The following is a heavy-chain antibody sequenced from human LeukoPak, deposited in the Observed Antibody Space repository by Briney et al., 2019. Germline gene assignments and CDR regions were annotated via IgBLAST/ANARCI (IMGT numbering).Heavy chain of an antibody. CDR2: ISGSGGST. J-gene: IGHJ6*02. CDR1: GFTFSNYA. V-gene: IGHV3-23*01. CDR3: ARGRRYGSGIKELEGPYYYGMDV. Sequence: PGGSLRLSCAASGFTFSNYAMSWVRQAPGKGLEWVSGISGSGGSTYYADSVKGRFTISRDNSKNTLYLQMNSLRAEDTAVYYCARGRRYGSGIKELEGPYYYGMDVWGQGTTVTAS. D-gene: IGHD3-10*01.